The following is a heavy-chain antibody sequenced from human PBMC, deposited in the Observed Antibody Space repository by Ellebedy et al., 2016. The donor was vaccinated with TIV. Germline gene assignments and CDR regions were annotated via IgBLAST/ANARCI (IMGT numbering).Heavy chain of an antibody. D-gene: IGHD3-10*01. J-gene: IGHJ4*02. V-gene: IGHV3-48*02. Sequence: PGGSLRLSCAASGFTFSSYSMNWVRQAPGKGLEWVSYISSSSSTIYYADSVKGRFTISRDNAKNSLYLQMNSLRDEDTAVYYCARAKDSNYYGSGEAEDFDYWGQGTLVTVSS. CDR2: ISSSSSTI. CDR1: GFTFSSYS. CDR3: ARAKDSNYYGSGEAEDFDY.